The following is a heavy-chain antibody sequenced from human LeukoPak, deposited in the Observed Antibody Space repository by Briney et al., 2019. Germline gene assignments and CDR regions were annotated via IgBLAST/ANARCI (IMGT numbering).Heavy chain of an antibody. V-gene: IGHV3-30*03. CDR3: ASTETPSYYDSNGFYPYYFDY. J-gene: IGHJ4*02. Sequence: PGGSLRLSCAASGFTFSNYGMHWFRQAPGKGLEWVAVISYDGRNKYYPDSVKGRFTISRDNSKNTLYLQMNSLRAEDTAVYYCASTETPSYYDSNGFYPYYFDYWGQGTLVTVSS. D-gene: IGHD3-22*01. CDR1: GFTFSNYG. CDR2: ISYDGRNK.